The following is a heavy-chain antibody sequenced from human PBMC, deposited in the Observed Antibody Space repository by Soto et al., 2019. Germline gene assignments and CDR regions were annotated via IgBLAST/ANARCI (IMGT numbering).Heavy chain of an antibody. CDR2: ISYDGSNK. J-gene: IGHJ6*02. Sequence: GGSLRLSCAASGFTFSSYAMHWVRQAPGKGLEWVAVISYDGSNKYYADSVKGRFTISRDNSKNTLYLQMNSLRAEDTAVYYCARDQVVAAPANYYYGMDVWGQGTTVTVSS. CDR1: GFTFSSYA. CDR3: ARDQVVAAPANYYYGMDV. D-gene: IGHD2-15*01. V-gene: IGHV3-30-3*01.